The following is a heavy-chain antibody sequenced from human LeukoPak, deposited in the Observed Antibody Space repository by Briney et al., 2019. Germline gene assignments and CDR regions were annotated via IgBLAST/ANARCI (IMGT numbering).Heavy chain of an antibody. D-gene: IGHD4-11*01. Sequence: ASVEVSCKASGGTFSSYAISWVRQAPGQGLEWMGGIIPIFGTANYAQKFQGRVTITADESTSTAYMELSSLRSEDTAVYYCAPTTVTPTSQPVAVNWGQGTLVTVSS. CDR2: IIPIFGTA. CDR3: APTTVTPTSQPVAVN. J-gene: IGHJ4*02. V-gene: IGHV1-69*13. CDR1: GGTFSSYA.